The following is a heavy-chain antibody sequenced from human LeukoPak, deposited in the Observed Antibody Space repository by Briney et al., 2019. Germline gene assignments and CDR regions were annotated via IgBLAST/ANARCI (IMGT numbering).Heavy chain of an antibody. V-gene: IGHV4-34*01. J-gene: IGHJ4*02. D-gene: IGHD3-3*01. CDR3: ARDHPYYDFWRGYYGSRGYFVY. CDR1: GGSFSGYY. CDR2: INHRGST. Sequence: SETLSLTCAVYGGSFSGYYCSWIRQPPGKGLDWLGEINHRGSTNYNPSLKSRVTISVDTSKNQFSLNLSSVTAAAPAVYYCARDHPYYDFWRGYYGSRGYFVYWGQGTVVSVSS.